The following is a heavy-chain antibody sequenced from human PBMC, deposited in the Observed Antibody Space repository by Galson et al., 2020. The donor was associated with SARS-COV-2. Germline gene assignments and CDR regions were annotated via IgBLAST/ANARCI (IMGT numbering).Heavy chain of an antibody. CDR1: GFTFSSNE. D-gene: IGHD1-26*01. J-gene: IGHJ4*02. CDR3: ARDFRNSGSYSFDY. Sequence: GESLKISCAASGFTFSSNEMSWVRQAPGKGLESVSSISARGSTIDYTDSVRGRFTISRDNSKNSLYLQMNSLSAEDTAVYYCARDFRNSGSYSFDYWGQGTLVTVSS. CDR2: ISARGSTI. V-gene: IGHV3-48*03.